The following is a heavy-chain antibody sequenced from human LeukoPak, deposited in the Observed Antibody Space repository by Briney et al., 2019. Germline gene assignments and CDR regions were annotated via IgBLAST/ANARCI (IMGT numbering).Heavy chain of an antibody. V-gene: IGHV3-23*01. D-gene: IGHD3-10*01. J-gene: IGHJ4*02. CDR1: GFTFSSYT. CDR3: AEMGHSGSYYSSDY. CDR2: ISGSGGSI. Sequence: GGSLRLSCAASGFTFSSYTMSWVRQAPGKGLEWVSAISGSGGSIYYADSVKGRFTISRDNSKNTLYLQTNSLRAEDTAVYYCAEMGHSGSYYSSDYWGQGTLVTVSS.